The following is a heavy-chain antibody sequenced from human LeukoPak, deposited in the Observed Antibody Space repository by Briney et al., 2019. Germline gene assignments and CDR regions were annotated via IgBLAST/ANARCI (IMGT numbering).Heavy chain of an antibody. Sequence: GGSLRLSCAASGFTFSSYWMHWVRPAPGKGLEWVSGISGSGGITHYADSVRGRFTISRDNSKNTLYLQMNSLRAEDTAVYYCAKDPTDFDSSGQTYFDYWGQGSLVTVSS. CDR2: ISGSGGIT. D-gene: IGHD3-22*01. CDR3: AKDPTDFDSSGQTYFDY. CDR1: GFTFSSYW. J-gene: IGHJ4*02. V-gene: IGHV3-23*01.